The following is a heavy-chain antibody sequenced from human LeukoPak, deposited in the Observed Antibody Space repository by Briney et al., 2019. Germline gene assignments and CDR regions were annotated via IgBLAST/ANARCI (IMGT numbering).Heavy chain of an antibody. J-gene: IGHJ4*02. V-gene: IGHV4-34*01. CDR3: ARGAPHGYCSGGRCYSDY. Sequence: SETLSLTCAVYGGSFSGYYWSWIRQPPGKGLEWIGEINHSGSTNYNPSLKSRVTISVDTSKNQFSLKLSSVTAADTAVYYCARGAPHGYCSGGRCYSDYWGQGTLVTVSS. CDR2: INHSGST. D-gene: IGHD2-15*01. CDR1: GGSFSGYY.